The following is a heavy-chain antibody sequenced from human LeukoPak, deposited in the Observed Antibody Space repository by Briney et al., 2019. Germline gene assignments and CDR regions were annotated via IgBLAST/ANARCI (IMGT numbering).Heavy chain of an antibody. CDR2: ISVSGGTT. CDR3: ARDFYASGSYYFDY. J-gene: IGHJ4*02. Sequence: GGSLRLSCAASGFTFSNYAMSWVRQAPGKGLEWVSTISVSGGTTYYADSVKGRFTISRDNSRTTLYLQMSSLRTEDTAVYYCARDFYASGSYYFDYWGQGTLVTVSS. V-gene: IGHV3-23*01. CDR1: GFTFSNYA. D-gene: IGHD3-10*01.